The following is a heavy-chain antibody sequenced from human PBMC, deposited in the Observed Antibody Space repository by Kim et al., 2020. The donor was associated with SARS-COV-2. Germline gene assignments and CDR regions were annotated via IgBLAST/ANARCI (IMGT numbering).Heavy chain of an antibody. D-gene: IGHD3-9*01. CDR3: AKRLAAYFDY. Sequence: GGSLRLSCAASGFTFSNSDMSWVRQAPGKGLEWVSSGFYGDGSTFYADSVEGRFTISRDNSKNMLYLQMNSLTADDTAVYYCAKRLAAYFDYWGRGTHVTVSS. V-gene: IGHV3-23*01. J-gene: IGHJ4*02. CDR2: GFYGDGST. CDR1: GFTFSNSD.